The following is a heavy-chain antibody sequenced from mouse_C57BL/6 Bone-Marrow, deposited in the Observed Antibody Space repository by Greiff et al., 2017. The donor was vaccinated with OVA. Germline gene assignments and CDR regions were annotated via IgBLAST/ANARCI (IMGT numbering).Heavy chain of an antibody. J-gene: IGHJ3*01. V-gene: IGHV1-81*01. Sequence: VKLVESGAELARPGASVKLSCKASGYTFTSYGISWVKQRTGQGLEWIGEIYPRSGNTYYNEKFKGKATLTADKSSSTAYMELRSLTSEDSAVYFCARRSSGYGFAYWGQGTLVTVSA. CDR2: IYPRSGNT. CDR1: GYTFTSYG. D-gene: IGHD3-2*02. CDR3: ARRSSGYGFAY.